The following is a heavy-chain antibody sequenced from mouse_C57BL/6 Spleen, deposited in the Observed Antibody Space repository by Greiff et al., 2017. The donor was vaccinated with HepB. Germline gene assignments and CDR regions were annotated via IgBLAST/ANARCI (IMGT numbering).Heavy chain of an antibody. CDR2: ISYDGSN. Sequence: EVQLVESGPGLVKPSQSLSLTCSVTGYSITSGYYWNWIRQFPGNKLEWMGYISYDGSNNYNPSLKNRISITRDTSKNQFFLKLNSVTTEDTATYYCARERYYGSSLFAYWGQGTLVTVSA. J-gene: IGHJ3*01. CDR1: GYSITSGYY. V-gene: IGHV3-6*01. CDR3: ARERYYGSSLFAY. D-gene: IGHD1-1*01.